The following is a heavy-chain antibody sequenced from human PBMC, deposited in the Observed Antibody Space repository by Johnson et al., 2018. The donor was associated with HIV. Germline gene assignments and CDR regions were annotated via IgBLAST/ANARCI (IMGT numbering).Heavy chain of an antibody. CDR2: ISGSGGST. J-gene: IGHJ3*02. CDR3: AKDMGLIAARQDAFDI. V-gene: IGHV3-23*04. D-gene: IGHD6-6*01. CDR1: GFTFSSYA. Sequence: VQLVESGGGLVQPGGSLRLSCAASGFTFSSYAMSWVRQAPGKGLEWVSAISGSGGSTYYADSVKGRFTISRDNSKNTLYLQMNSLRAEDTAVYYCAKDMGLIAARQDAFDIWGQGTMVTVSS.